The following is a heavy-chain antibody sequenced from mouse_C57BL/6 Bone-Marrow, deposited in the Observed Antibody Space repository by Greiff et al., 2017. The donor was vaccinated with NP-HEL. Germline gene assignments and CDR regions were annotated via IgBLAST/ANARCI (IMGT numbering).Heavy chain of an antibody. V-gene: IGHV1-61*01. CDR2: IYPSDSET. D-gene: IGHD1-1*01. CDR3: AISRYYYGSLYWYFDV. Sequence: VQLQQPGAELVRPGSSVKLSCKASGYTFTSYWMDWVKQRPGQGLEWIGNIYPSDSETHYNQKFKDKVTLTVDKASSTAYMQLSSLTSEDSAVYYCAISRYYYGSLYWYFDVWGTGTTVTVSS. J-gene: IGHJ1*03. CDR1: GYTFTSYW.